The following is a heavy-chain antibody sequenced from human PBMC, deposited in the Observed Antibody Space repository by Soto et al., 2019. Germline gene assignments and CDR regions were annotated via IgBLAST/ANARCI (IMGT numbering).Heavy chain of an antibody. J-gene: IGHJ3*02. CDR1: GYTFTSYG. D-gene: IGHD3-16*02. CDR3: ARDQGVMITFGGVIAFGPLDAFDI. V-gene: IGHV1-18*01. CDR2: ISAYNGNT. Sequence: QVQLVQSGAEVKKPGASVKVSCKASGYTFTSYGISWVRQAPGQGLEWMGWISAYNGNTNYAQKLQGRITITTDTSTSTAYMELRSLRSDDTAVYYCARDQGVMITFGGVIAFGPLDAFDIWGQGTMVTVSS.